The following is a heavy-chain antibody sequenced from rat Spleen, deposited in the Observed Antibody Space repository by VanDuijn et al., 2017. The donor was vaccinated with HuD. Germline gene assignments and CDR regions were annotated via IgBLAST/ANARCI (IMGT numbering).Heavy chain of an antibody. V-gene: IGHV5-27*01. D-gene: IGHD5-1*01. J-gene: IGHJ3*01. Sequence: EVRLVESGGGLVRPGRSLKLSCAASGFTFTNYYMAWVRQAPTKGLEWVAYISFDGGSTYYRDSVKGRFTISRDNTKSTLYLQMDSLRSEDTATYYCTTDGQGARFAYWGQGTLVTVSS. CDR2: ISFDGGST. CDR3: TTDGQGARFAY. CDR1: GFTFTNYY.